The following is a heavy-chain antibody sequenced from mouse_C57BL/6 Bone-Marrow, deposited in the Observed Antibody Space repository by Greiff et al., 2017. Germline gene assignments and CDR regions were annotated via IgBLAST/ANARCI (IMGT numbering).Heavy chain of an antibody. CDR1: GYTFTSYG. Sequence: VQLQQSGAELARPGASVKLSCKASGYTFTSYGISWVKQRTGQGLEWIGEIYPRSGNTYYNEKFKGKATLTADKSSSPAYMELRSLTSEDSAVYFCARSFITTVVAPYYAMDYWGQGTSGTGFS. D-gene: IGHD1-1*01. V-gene: IGHV1-81*01. CDR2: IYPRSGNT. CDR3: ARSFITTVVAPYYAMDY. J-gene: IGHJ4*01.